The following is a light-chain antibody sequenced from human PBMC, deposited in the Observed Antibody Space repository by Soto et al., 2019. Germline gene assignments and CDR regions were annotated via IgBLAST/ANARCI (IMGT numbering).Light chain of an antibody. CDR3: QQRSNWPWT. V-gene: IGKV1-5*03. J-gene: IGKJ1*01. CDR1: QSISSW. Sequence: DIQMTQSPSTLSASLGDRVTMTCRASQSISSWLAWYQQKPGKAPKLLIYKASSLESGVPSRFSGSGSGTEFTLTISSLEPEDFAVYYCQQRSNWPWTFGQGTKVDIK. CDR2: KAS.